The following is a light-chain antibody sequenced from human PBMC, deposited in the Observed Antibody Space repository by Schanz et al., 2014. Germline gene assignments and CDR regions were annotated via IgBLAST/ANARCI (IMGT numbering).Light chain of an antibody. Sequence: QSALTQPPSASGAPGQSVTISCTGTSSDVGGHDYVSWYQHHPSKAPKVMIYQVTKRPSGVPARFSGSKSGNTASLTISGLQADDEADYYCSSHASNNPRVVFGGGTKVTVL. CDR3: SSHASNNPRVV. CDR2: QVT. CDR1: SSDVGGHDY. V-gene: IGLV2-8*01. J-gene: IGLJ2*01.